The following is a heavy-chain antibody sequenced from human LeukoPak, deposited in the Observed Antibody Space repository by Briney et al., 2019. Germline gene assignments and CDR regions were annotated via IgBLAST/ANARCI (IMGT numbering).Heavy chain of an antibody. CDR1: GGSFSGYY. J-gene: IGHJ4*02. V-gene: IGHV4-34*01. CDR3: ARGPTHLHYYDSSGYLDY. CDR2: INHSGST. D-gene: IGHD3-22*01. Sequence: SEPLSLTCAVYGGSFSGYYWSWIRQPPGKGLEWIGEINHSGSTNYNPSLKSRVTISVDTSKSQFSLKLSSVTAADTAVYYCARGPTHLHYYDSSGYLDYWGQGTLVTVSS.